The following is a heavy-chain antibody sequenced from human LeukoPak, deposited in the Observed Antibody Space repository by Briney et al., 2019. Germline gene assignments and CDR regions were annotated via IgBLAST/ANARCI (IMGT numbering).Heavy chain of an antibody. D-gene: IGHD6-13*01. CDR3: TRVTSSWYSDLGY. CDR2: ISSSGSVI. Sequence: KTGGSLRLFCAASGFTFSDYYMSWIRQAPGKGLEWISYISSSGSVISYADSLKGRFTISRDNAKNSLYLQMNSLRAEDTAIYCCTRVTSSWYSDLGYWGQGTLVTVSS. J-gene: IGHJ4*02. CDR1: GFTFSDYY. V-gene: IGHV3-11*01.